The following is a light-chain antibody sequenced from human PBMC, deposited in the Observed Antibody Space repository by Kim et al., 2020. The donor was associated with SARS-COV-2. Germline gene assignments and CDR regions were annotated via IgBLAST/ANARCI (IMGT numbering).Light chain of an antibody. V-gene: IGKV3-11*01. Sequence: PGERATLSCRASQSVSSYLAWYQQKPXQAPRLLIYDASNRATGIPARFSGSGSGTDFTLTISSLEPEDFAVYYCQQRSNWITFGQGTRLEIK. CDR3: QQRSNWIT. CDR2: DAS. CDR1: QSVSSY. J-gene: IGKJ5*01.